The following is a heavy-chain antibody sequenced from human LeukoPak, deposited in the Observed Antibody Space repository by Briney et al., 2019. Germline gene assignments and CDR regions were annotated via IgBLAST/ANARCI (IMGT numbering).Heavy chain of an antibody. J-gene: IGHJ3*02. Sequence: SETLSLTCTVSGGSISSYYWSWIRQPPGKGLVWIGYIYYSGSTNYNPSLKSRVTISVDTSKNQFSLKLSSVTAADTAVYYCARDPGTSWYAFDIWGQGTMVTVSS. CDR1: GGSISSYY. CDR3: ARDPGTSWYAFDI. V-gene: IGHV4-59*01. D-gene: IGHD2-2*01. CDR2: IYYSGST.